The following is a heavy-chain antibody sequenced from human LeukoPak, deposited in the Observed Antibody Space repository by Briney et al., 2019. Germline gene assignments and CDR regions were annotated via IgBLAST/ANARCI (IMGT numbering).Heavy chain of an antibody. V-gene: IGHV3-48*01. J-gene: IGHJ4*02. CDR1: GFTFSSYG. CDR2: ISSSSSII. D-gene: IGHD3-10*01. Sequence: PGGSLRLSCAGSGFTFSSYGMNWVRQAPGKGLEWVSYISSSSSIIYYAESLKGRFTISRDNAENSLYLQVNSLRAEDTAVYYCARVRGLLWFGEGVNYYFDYWGQGTLVTVSS. CDR3: ARVRGLLWFGEGVNYYFDY.